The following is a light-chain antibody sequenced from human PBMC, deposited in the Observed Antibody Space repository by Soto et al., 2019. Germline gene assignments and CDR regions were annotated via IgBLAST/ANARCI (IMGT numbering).Light chain of an antibody. CDR1: QSITSW. J-gene: IGKJ4*01. V-gene: IGKV1-5*03. CDR3: QQYEAYPLT. CDR2: TAS. Sequence: IQMTQSPSTLSASVGDRVPITCRASQSITSWLAWYQQTPGKAPKLLVYTASSLESGVPSRFSGSGAGTEFALTISTLQPDDFATYYCQQYEAYPLTFGGGTRVELK.